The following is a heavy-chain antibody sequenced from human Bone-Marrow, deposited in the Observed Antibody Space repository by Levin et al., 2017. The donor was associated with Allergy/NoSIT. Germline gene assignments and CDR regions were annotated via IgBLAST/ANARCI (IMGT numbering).Heavy chain of an antibody. V-gene: IGHV3-23*01. CDR2: ISGSGTNT. Sequence: GGSLRLSCAASGFRFSNYGMTWVRQAPGKGLEWVSTISGSGTNTFYADSMRGRFTISRENSKNTLFLQMNSLRLEDTAFYYCAKGLEQWLAELDFWGQGTLVTVSS. CDR1: GFRFSNYG. CDR3: AKGLEQWLAELDF. D-gene: IGHD6-19*01. J-gene: IGHJ4*02.